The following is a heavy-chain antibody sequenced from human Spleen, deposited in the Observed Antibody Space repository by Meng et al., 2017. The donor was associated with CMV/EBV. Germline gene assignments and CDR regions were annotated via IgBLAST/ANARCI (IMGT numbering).Heavy chain of an antibody. D-gene: IGHD4-11*01. CDR3: GKTVTTTYNWFDP. CDR1: GGTIDSNNW. Sequence: AVSGGTIDSNNWWSGVRQPPGKGLEWIGEIYRSGNTNYNPSLKSRVAISVDKSKNQFSLKLTSVTAADTAVYYCGKTVTTTYNWFDPWGQGTLVTVSS. V-gene: IGHV4-4*02. CDR2: IYRSGNT. J-gene: IGHJ5*02.